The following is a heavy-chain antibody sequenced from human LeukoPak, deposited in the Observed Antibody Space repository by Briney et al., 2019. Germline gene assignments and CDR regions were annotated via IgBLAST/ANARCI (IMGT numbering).Heavy chain of an antibody. Sequence: SETLSLTCTVSGASFSSYYWSWLRQPPGKGLEWIAYIFYDGNTKYNPSLKSRVTISVDTSKTQFSLKVTSVTAADTAVYYCARAPRDRGYCGATSCFEYMDVWGRGTTVTISS. CDR3: ARAPRDRGYCGATSCFEYMDV. D-gene: IGHD2-2*01. J-gene: IGHJ6*03. V-gene: IGHV4-59*01. CDR2: IFYDGNT. CDR1: GASFSSYY.